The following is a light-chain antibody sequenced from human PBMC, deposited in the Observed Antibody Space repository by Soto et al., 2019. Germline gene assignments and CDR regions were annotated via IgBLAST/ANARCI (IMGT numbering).Light chain of an antibody. J-gene: IGLJ1*01. V-gene: IGLV2-14*01. CDR1: SSDVGAYIY. CDR3: CSYTSSRTYV. Sequence: QSALTQPASVSGSPGQSITISCTGTSSDVGAYIYVSWYQHHPGKAPKVMIYEVTNRPSGVSDRFSGSKSGNTASLTISGLQAEDEADYYCCSYTSSRTYVFRTGTTVTVL. CDR2: EVT.